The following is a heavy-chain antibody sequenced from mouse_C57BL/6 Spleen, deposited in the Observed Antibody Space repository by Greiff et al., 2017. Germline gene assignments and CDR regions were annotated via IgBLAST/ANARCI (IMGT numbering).Heavy chain of an antibody. Sequence: VQLQQSGAELVRPGASVKLSCTASGFNIKDDYMHWVKQRPEQGLEWIGWIDPENGDTEYASKFQGKATITADTSSHTAYLQLSSLTSEDTAVYYCTTSGSSYFDYWGQGTTLTVSS. CDR2: IDPENGDT. CDR1: GFNIKDDY. V-gene: IGHV14-4*01. CDR3: TTSGSSYFDY. D-gene: IGHD1-1*01. J-gene: IGHJ2*01.